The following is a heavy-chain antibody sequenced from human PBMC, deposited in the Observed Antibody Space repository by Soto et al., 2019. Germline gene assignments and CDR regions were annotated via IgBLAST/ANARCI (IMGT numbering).Heavy chain of an antibody. CDR3: ARQQGHCSSTSCSYNWFDP. D-gene: IGHD2-2*01. Sequence: QVQLQESGPGLVKPSQTLSLTCTVSGRSISSSGYYWSWIRQHPGKGLEWIGYIYYSGGTYYNPSLKSRVTISVDPSKNQFSLKLSSVTAADTAVYYCARQQGHCSSTSCSYNWFDPWGQGTLVTVSS. V-gene: IGHV4-31*03. CDR2: IYYSGGT. CDR1: GRSISSSGYY. J-gene: IGHJ5*02.